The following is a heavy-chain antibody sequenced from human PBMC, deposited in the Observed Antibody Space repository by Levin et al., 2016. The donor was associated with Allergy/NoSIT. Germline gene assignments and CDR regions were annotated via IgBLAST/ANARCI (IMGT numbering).Heavy chain of an antibody. D-gene: IGHD5-18*01. Sequence: VRQAPGKGLEWVSGINWNGGSTGYADSVKGRFTISRDNAKNSLYLQMNSLRAEDTALYYCARKIHSYGSDAFDIWGQGTMVTVSS. CDR2: INWNGGST. V-gene: IGHV3-20*03. J-gene: IGHJ3*02. CDR3: ARKIHSYGSDAFDI.